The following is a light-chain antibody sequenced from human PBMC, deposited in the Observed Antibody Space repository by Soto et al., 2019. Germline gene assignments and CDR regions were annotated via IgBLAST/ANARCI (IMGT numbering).Light chain of an antibody. V-gene: IGLV2-14*01. J-gene: IGLJ1*01. Sequence: QSALAQPASVSGSPGQSIPIACTGTSSDVGAYNFVSWYQQYPGKAPKVIIFEVRKRPSGVSNRFSGSKSGDTASLTISGLQAEDEADYYCSSYRSSTTFVFGTGTKVTVL. CDR2: EVR. CDR3: SSYRSSTTFV. CDR1: SSDVGAYNF.